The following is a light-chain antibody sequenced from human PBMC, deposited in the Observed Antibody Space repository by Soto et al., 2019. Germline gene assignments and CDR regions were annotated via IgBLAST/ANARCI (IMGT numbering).Light chain of an antibody. CDR2: KTS. Sequence: QMTQSPSAVCASVGDRVTITCRASHSIGSWLAWYQQKPGKAPKLLIYKTSILENGVPSRFSGSGSGTEIILTISSLQPDDFATYWCQPYGGMWTFGQGTKLDIK. V-gene: IGKV1-5*03. CDR1: HSIGSW. CDR3: QPYGGMWT. J-gene: IGKJ1*01.